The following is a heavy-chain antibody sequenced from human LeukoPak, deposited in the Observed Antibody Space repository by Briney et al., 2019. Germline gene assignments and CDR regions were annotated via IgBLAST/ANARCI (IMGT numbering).Heavy chain of an antibody. V-gene: IGHV3-23*01. D-gene: IGHD6-19*01. J-gene: IGHJ4*02. CDR1: GFTFSNYA. CDR3: VKGQRSSGWF. CDR2: IGSSGVTT. Sequence: QSGGSLRLSCAASGFTFSNYAMNRVRQSPGKGLEWVSGIGSSGVTTYYADSVKGRFTISRDNSKNTVWLQMNSLRAEDTAVYYRVKGQRSSGWFWGQGTQVTVSS.